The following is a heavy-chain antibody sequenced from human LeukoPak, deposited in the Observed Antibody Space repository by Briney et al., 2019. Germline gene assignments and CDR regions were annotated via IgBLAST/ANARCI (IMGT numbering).Heavy chain of an antibody. CDR1: GGSISSGTYY. V-gene: IGHV4-61*01. J-gene: IGHJ4*02. CDR3: AALAARRGY. CDR2: IYHSGST. D-gene: IGHD6-6*01. Sequence: SETLSLTCTVSGGSISSGTYYWSWIRQPPGKGLEWIGYIYHSGSTNYNPSLKSRVTISVDTSKNQFSLKLNSVTAADTAVYYCAALAARRGYWGQGTLVTVSS.